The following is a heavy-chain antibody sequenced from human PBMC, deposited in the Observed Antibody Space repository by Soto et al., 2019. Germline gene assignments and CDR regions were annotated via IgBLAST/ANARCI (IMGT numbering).Heavy chain of an antibody. CDR1: GFTFSSYA. CDR2: ISYDGSNK. D-gene: IGHD6-19*01. CDR3: ARDPFIPVSGTGRGYYYGMDV. V-gene: IGHV3-30-3*01. J-gene: IGHJ6*02. Sequence: QVQLVESGGGVVQPGRSLRLSCAASGFTFSSYAMHWVRQAPGKGLEWVAVISYDGSNKYYADSVKGRFTISRDNSNNTLYLQMNSLRPEDTAVYYCARDPFIPVSGTGRGYYYGMDVWGQGTTVTVSS.